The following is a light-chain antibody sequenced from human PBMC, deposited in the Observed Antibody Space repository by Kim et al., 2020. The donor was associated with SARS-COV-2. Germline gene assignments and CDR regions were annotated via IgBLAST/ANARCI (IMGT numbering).Light chain of an antibody. J-gene: IGLJ2*01. CDR2: EDN. V-gene: IGLV6-57*02. CDR3: QSYDSSNLHVV. CDR1: SGSIASNY. Sequence: NFMLTQPHSVSESPGKTVTISCTGSSGSIASNYVQWYQQRPGSAPTTVIYEDNQRPSGVPDRFSGSIDSSSNSASLPISGLKTEDEADYYCQSYDSSNLHVVFGGGTKLTVL.